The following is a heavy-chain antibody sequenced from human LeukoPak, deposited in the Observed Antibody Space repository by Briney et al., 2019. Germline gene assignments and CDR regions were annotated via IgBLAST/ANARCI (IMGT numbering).Heavy chain of an antibody. D-gene: IGHD1-26*01. CDR3: ARVSSGSYFGYYYYYMDV. J-gene: IGHJ6*03. CDR2: INSDGSST. V-gene: IGHV3-74*01. Sequence: GGSLRLSCAASGYTFSNYWTHWVRQAPGKGLVCVSRINSDGSSTSYADSVKGRFTISRDNAKNTLYLQMNSLRAEDTAVYYCARVSSGSYFGYYYYYMDVWGRGTTVTVSS. CDR1: GYTFSNYW.